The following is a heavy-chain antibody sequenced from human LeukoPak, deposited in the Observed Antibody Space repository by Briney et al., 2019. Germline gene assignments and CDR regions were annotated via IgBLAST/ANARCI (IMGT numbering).Heavy chain of an antibody. CDR1: GDSISSYY. CDR2: INYSGST. Sequence: SETLSLTCTVSGDSISSYYWSWIRQPPGKVLEWIGSINYSGSTDYNPSLQSRVTISVDTSKTQFSLRLSSVTAADTAVYYCARDFGGSDYSYYYYMDVWDKGTSVTVSS. D-gene: IGHD3-10*01. J-gene: IGHJ6*03. CDR3: ARDFGGSDYSYYYYMDV. V-gene: IGHV4-59*01.